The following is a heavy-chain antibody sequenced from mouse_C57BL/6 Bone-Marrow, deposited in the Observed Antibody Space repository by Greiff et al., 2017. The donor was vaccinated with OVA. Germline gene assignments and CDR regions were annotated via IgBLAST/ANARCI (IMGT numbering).Heavy chain of an antibody. CDR2: IDPENGDT. V-gene: IGHV14-4*01. D-gene: IGHD1-1*01. J-gene: IGHJ2*01. Sequence: VQLQQSGAELVRPGASVKLSCTASGFNIKDDYMPWVKQRPEQGLEWIGWIDPENGDTEYASKFQGKATITADTSSNTAYLQLSSLTSEDTAIYYCTPYYYGSNSDYWGQGTTLTVSS. CDR3: TPYYYGSNSDY. CDR1: GFNIKDDY.